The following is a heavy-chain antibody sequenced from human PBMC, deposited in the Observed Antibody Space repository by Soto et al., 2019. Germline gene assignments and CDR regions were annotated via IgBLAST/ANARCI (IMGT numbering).Heavy chain of an antibody. J-gene: IGHJ5*02. D-gene: IGHD3-22*01. V-gene: IGHV3-23*01. CDR1: GFTFSSYA. CDR2: ISGSGGST. CDR3: AKDFNLARDLCLLRPNWFAP. Sequence: PGGSLRLSCAASGFTFSSYAMSWVRQAPGKGLEWVSAISGSGGSTYYADSVKGRFTISRDNSKNTLYLQMNSLRAEDTAVYYFAKDFNLARDLCLLRPNWFAPCGQGTLVIVSS.